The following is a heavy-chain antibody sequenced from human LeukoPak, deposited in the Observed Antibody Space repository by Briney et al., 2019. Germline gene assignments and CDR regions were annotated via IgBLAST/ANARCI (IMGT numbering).Heavy chain of an antibody. V-gene: IGHV3-53*01. J-gene: IGHJ3*02. CDR3: ANLPLYDNAFDI. CDR2: IYSGGST. CDR1: GFTVSSNY. Sequence: GGSLRLSCAASGFTVSSNYMSWVRQAPGRGLEWVSVIYSGGSTYYADSVKGRFTISRDNSKNTLYLQMNSLRAEDTAVYYCANLPLYDNAFDIWGQGTMVTVSS. D-gene: IGHD5/OR15-5a*01.